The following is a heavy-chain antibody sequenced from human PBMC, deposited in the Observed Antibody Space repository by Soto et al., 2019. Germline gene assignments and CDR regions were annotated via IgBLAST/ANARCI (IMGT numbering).Heavy chain of an antibody. J-gene: IGHJ4*02. D-gene: IGHD3-22*01. V-gene: IGHV3-23*01. CDR1: GFTFSSYA. CDR2: ISGSGGST. Sequence: PGGSLRLSCAASGFTFSSYAMSWVRQAPGKGLEWVSAISGSGGSTYYADSVKGRFTISRDNSKNTVYLQVSNLRAEDTAVYFCARDQTDSGGYSDSWGQGTLVTRLL. CDR3: ARDQTDSGGYSDS.